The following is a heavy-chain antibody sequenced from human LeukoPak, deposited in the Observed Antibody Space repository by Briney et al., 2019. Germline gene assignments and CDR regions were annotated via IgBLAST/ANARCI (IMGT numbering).Heavy chain of an antibody. CDR3: ARVWGRWLQSLFDY. J-gene: IGHJ4*02. CDR2: IYYSGST. D-gene: IGHD5-24*01. V-gene: IGHV4-39*07. Sequence: TSETLSLTCTVSGGSISSSSYYWGWIRQPPGKGLEWIGSIYYSGSTYYNPSLKSRVTISVDTSKNQFSLKLSSVTAADTAVYYCARVWGRWLQSLFDYWGQGTLVTVSS. CDR1: GGSISSSSYY.